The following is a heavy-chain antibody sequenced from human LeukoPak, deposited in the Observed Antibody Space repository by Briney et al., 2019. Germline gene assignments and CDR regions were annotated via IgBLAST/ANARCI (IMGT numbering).Heavy chain of an antibody. Sequence: GGSLRLSCAASGFTFSSYAMSWVRQAPGKGLEWVSTISGSGGSTYYADSVKGRFTISRDNSKSTLYLQMNSLRAEDTAVYYCAKDGYSGYVAYYFDYWGQGTLVTVSS. J-gene: IGHJ4*02. D-gene: IGHD5-12*01. CDR3: AKDGYSGYVAYYFDY. CDR1: GFTFSSYA. V-gene: IGHV3-23*01. CDR2: ISGSGGST.